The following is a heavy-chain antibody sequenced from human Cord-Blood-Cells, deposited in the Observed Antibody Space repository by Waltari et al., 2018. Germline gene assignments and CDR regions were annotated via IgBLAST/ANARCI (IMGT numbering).Heavy chain of an antibody. V-gene: IGHV4-34*01. D-gene: IGHD2-15*01. CDR1: GGSFSGYY. Sequence: QVQLQQWGAGLLKPSETLSLTCAVYGGSFSGYYWSWIRQPPGKGLEWIGEINHSGSTNYNPSLNSRGTISVDTSRNQFSLKLSSVTAADTAVYYCARRRGIVVVVAASNWFDPWGQGTLVTVSS. J-gene: IGHJ5*02. CDR3: ARRRGIVVVVAASNWFDP. CDR2: INHSGST.